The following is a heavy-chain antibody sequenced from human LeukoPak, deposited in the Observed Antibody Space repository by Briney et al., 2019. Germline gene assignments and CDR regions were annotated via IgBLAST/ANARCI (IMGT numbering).Heavy chain of an antibody. CDR1: GYTFTGYY. V-gene: IGHV1-2*02. D-gene: IGHD2-2*01. CDR3: ARATGYCSSTSCYPTREYFQH. Sequence: GASVKVSCKASGYTFTGYYMHWVRQAPGQGLEWMGWINPNSGGTNYAQKFQGRVTMTRDTSISTAYMELSRLRSDDTAVYYCARATGYCSSTSCYPTREYFQHWGQGTLVTVSS. J-gene: IGHJ1*01. CDR2: INPNSGGT.